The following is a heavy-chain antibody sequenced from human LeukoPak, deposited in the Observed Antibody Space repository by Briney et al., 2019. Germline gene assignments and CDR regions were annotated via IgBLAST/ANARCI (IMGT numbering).Heavy chain of an antibody. Sequence: HPGRSLRLSCAASGFTFDDYAMHWVRQAPGKGLEWVSGISWNSGSIGYADSVKGRFTISRDNAKNSLYLQMNSLRAEDTALYCCAKGAHPGIAAAGTHFDYWGQGTLVTVSS. CDR2: ISWNSGSI. CDR1: GFTFDDYA. V-gene: IGHV3-9*01. J-gene: IGHJ4*02. D-gene: IGHD6-13*01. CDR3: AKGAHPGIAAAGTHFDY.